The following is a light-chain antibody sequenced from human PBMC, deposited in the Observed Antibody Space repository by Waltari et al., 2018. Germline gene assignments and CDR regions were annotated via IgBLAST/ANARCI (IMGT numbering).Light chain of an antibody. Sequence: EIVLTQSPGTLSLSPGERATLPCRASQGLSSSSLAWYQQKSGQAPRLLIYGASSRATGIPDRFSGSGSGTDFTLTISRLEPEDFAVYYCQHYSSSVTFGGGTKVEIK. V-gene: IGKV3-20*01. CDR1: QGLSSSS. CDR2: GAS. CDR3: QHYSSSVT. J-gene: IGKJ4*01.